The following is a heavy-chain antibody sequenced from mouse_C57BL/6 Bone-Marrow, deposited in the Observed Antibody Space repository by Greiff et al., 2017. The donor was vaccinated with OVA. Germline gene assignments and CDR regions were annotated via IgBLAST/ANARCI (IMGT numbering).Heavy chain of an antibody. Sequence: QVQLQQPGAELVKPGASVKLSCKASGYTFTSYWMQWVKQRPGQGLEWTGEIDPSDSYTNYNQKFKGKATLTVDTSSSTAYMQLSSLTSEDSAVYYCYDYDGYWGQGTTLTVSS. J-gene: IGHJ2*01. CDR2: IDPSDSYT. D-gene: IGHD2-4*01. CDR3: YDYDGY. V-gene: IGHV1-50*01. CDR1: GYTFTSYW.